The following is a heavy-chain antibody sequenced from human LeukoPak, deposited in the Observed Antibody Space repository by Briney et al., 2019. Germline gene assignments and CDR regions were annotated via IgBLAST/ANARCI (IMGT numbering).Heavy chain of an antibody. CDR2: MYTDGDT. Sequence: SETLSLTCDVSGASISGYWWSWIRQPAGKGLEWIGRMYTDGDTNYNPALKSRVTVSVDTSKNLFSLKLISVTAADTAVYYCARAPAGCGGPCPFDPWGQGTLVTVPS. CDR3: ARAPAGCGGPCPFDP. D-gene: IGHD2-21*01. J-gene: IGHJ5*02. V-gene: IGHV4-4*07. CDR1: GASISGYW.